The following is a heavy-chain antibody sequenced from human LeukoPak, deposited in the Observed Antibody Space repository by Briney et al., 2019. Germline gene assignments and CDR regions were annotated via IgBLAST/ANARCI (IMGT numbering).Heavy chain of an antibody. CDR1: GFTFSSYA. CDR2: ISYDGSNK. CDR3: AKDGSSGFFDFDY. J-gene: IGHJ4*02. Sequence: PGGSLRLSCAASGFTFSSYAMHWVRQAPGKGLEWVAVISYDGSNKYYADSVKGRFTISRDNSKNTLYLQMNSLRAEDTAVYYCAKDGSSGFFDFDYWGQGTLVTVSS. V-gene: IGHV3-30*04. D-gene: IGHD3-22*01.